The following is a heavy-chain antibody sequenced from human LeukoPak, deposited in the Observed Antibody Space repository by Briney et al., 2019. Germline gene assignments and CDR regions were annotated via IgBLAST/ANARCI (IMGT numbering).Heavy chain of an antibody. V-gene: IGHV1-46*01. D-gene: IGHD3-10*01. J-gene: IGHJ4*02. CDR2: INPSGGST. CDR3: ARNVHSGFDY. Sequence: ASVKVSCKASGGTFSSYAISWVRQAPGQGLEWMGFINPSGGSTSYAQKFQGRVTMTRDMSTSTVYMELRSLRSEDTAVYYCARNVHSGFDYWGQGTLVTVSS. CDR1: GGTFSSYA.